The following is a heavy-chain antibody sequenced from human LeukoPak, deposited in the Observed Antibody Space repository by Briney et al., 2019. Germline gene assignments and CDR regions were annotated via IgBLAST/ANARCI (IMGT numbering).Heavy chain of an antibody. CDR3: ATDKGSGGSCYSGCAFDI. Sequence: GASVKVSCKASGYRFTSYDLNWVRQAPGKGLEWMGGFDPEDGETIYAQKFQGRVTMTEDTSTDTAYMELSSLRSEDTAVYYCATDKGSGGSCYSGCAFDIWGQGTMVTVSS. CDR2: FDPEDGET. CDR1: GYRFTSYD. J-gene: IGHJ3*02. V-gene: IGHV1-24*01. D-gene: IGHD2-15*01.